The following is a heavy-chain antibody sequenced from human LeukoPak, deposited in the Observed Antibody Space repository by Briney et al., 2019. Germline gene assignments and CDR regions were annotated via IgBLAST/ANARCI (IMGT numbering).Heavy chain of an antibody. Sequence: SETLSLTCSVSGGSISSNGYYWGWIRQPPGKGLEWIRAKYYSGSSYYNPSLKSRVTISVDTSKNQFPLKVTSVTAADTAVYYCARAYGARPYYYFDYWGQGTLVTVSS. D-gene: IGHD4-17*01. V-gene: IGHV4-39*01. CDR2: KYYSGSS. CDR3: ARAYGARPYYYFDY. CDR1: GGSISSNGYY. J-gene: IGHJ4*02.